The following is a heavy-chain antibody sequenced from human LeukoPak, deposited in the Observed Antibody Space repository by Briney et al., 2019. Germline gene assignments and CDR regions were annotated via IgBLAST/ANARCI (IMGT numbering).Heavy chain of an antibody. Sequence: GASVKVSCKASGYTFTSYYMHWVRQAPGQGLEWMGIINPSGGSTSYAQKFQGRVTMTRDMSTSTVYMELSSLRSEDTAVYYCARDLSSYYYDSSGYYPAGYWGQGTLVTVSS. V-gene: IGHV1-46*01. CDR1: GYTFTSYY. D-gene: IGHD3-22*01. CDR2: INPSGGST. CDR3: ARDLSSYYYDSSGYYPAGY. J-gene: IGHJ4*02.